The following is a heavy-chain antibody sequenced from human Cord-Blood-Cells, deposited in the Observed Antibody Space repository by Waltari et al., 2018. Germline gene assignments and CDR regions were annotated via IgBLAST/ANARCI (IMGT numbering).Heavy chain of an antibody. J-gene: IGHJ3*02. CDR2: ISAYNGNT. CDR3: ARDLHGYREKDAFDI. D-gene: IGHD5-12*01. V-gene: IGHV1-18*01. CDR1: GYTFTSYG. Sequence: QVQLVQSGAEVKKPGASVKVSCTASGYTFTSYGISWVRQAPGQGLEWMGWISAYNGNTNSAQKLQGRVTMTTDTSTSTAYMELRSLRSDDTAVYYCARDLHGYREKDAFDIWGQGTMVTGSS.